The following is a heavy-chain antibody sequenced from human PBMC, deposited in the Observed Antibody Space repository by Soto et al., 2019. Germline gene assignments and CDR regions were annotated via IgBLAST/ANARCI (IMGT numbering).Heavy chain of an antibody. CDR1: GFAFSSYA. J-gene: IGHJ4*02. CDR3: AKGRGSGASCFNY. Sequence: EVQLLESAGDLVQPGGSLRLSCAASGFAFSSYAMGWVRQAPGKGLEWVSAISGGGTGTYYADSVKGRFTVSRDNSKNTLYLQMNSLRAEDTAVYYCAKGRGSGASCFNYWGQGTLVTVSS. V-gene: IGHV3-23*01. D-gene: IGHD2-15*01. CDR2: ISGGGTGT.